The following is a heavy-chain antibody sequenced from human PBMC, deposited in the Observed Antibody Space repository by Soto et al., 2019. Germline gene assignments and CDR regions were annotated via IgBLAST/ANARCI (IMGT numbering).Heavy chain of an antibody. D-gene: IGHD2-8*02. CDR1: GGTFSNYA. CDR3: ARDSVRRNTASVNCTDYYYGMDG. Sequence: SVKVSCKASGGTFSNYAVSWVRQAPGQGLEWMGGIIPIFGRTNYAQKFQGRVTITADKFTSTAYMELSSLRSEDTAVYYCARDSVRRNTASVNCTDYYYGMDGWGQGTMLT. J-gene: IGHJ6*02. V-gene: IGHV1-69*06. CDR2: IIPIFGRT.